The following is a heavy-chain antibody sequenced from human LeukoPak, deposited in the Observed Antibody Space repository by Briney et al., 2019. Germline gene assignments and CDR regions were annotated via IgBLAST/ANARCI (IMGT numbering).Heavy chain of an antibody. J-gene: IGHJ4*02. CDR1: GYSFSNYW. Sequence: GDSPKISCEGSGYSFSNYWIGWVRPMPGKGLEWMGIINPVNSQTSYSPSFQGQVTMSADKSITTAYLQWSSLKASDTAMYYCARHVRSGNYRRFDYWGQGTLVTVSS. CDR2: INPVNSQT. D-gene: IGHD1-26*01. CDR3: ARHVRSGNYRRFDY. V-gene: IGHV5-51*01.